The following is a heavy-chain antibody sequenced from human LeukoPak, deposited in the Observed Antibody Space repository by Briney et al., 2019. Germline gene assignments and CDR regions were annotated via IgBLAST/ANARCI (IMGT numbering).Heavy chain of an antibody. D-gene: IGHD6-13*01. V-gene: IGHV3-74*01. CDR3: AREGYGDQLVDS. CDR1: GFTFRTYW. J-gene: IGHJ5*01. Sequence: GGSLRLSCAASGFTFRTYWMHWVRQAPGKGLVWVSRINTDGTSTTYADSVKGRFTISRDNAKNTLYVQMKSLRVEDTAVYYCAREGYGDQLVDSWGQGTLVTVX. CDR2: INTDGTST.